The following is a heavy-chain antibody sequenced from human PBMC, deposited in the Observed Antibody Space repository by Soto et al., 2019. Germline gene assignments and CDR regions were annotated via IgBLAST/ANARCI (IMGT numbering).Heavy chain of an antibody. CDR2: ISGDGSST. CDR1: GITFSDNY. V-gene: IGHV3-11*06. Sequence: GSLRLSCAVSGITFSDNYMSWIRQAPGKGLEWLSHISGDGSSTDYADSLKGRFTISRDNAENSLYLQMNSLRPEDTAMYYCARVVRIAAAGPYDFWGQGTLVTVSS. J-gene: IGHJ4*02. D-gene: IGHD6-13*01. CDR3: ARVVRIAAAGPYDF.